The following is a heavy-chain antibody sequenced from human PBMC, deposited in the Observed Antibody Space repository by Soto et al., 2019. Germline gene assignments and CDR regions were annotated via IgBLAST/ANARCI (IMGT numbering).Heavy chain of an antibody. D-gene: IGHD6-19*01. Sequence: VGFLRVPCAVAWLNFSNLAVSWVRQGPGKGLEWVSAISGSGGSTYYADSVKGRFTISRDNSTNTLYLQMNSLRAEDTAVYYCASPCIAVAGGGICIYWGQGTLVTVSS. CDR1: WLNFSNLA. CDR2: ISGSGGST. V-gene: IGHV3-23*01. J-gene: IGHJ4*02. CDR3: ASPCIAVAGGGICIY.